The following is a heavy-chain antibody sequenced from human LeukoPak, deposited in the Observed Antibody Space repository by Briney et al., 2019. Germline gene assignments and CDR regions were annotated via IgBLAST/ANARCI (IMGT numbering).Heavy chain of an antibody. D-gene: IGHD3-10*01. CDR1: GFTFSSYS. CDR3: ARGLYGSGKYQFDY. J-gene: IGHJ4*02. Sequence: GESLGLSCAASGFTFSSYSMNWVRQAPGKGLEWVSYITSSSSTIYYADSVKGRFTISRDNAKNSLYVQMNSLRAEDTAVYYCARGLYGSGKYQFDYWGQGTLVTVSS. CDR2: ITSSSSTI. V-gene: IGHV3-48*01.